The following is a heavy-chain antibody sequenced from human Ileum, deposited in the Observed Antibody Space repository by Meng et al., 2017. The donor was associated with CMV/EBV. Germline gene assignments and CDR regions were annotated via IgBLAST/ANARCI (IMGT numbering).Heavy chain of an antibody. CDR1: GVIVSEQK. CDR3: ARDSMKGGGFDH. V-gene: IGHV3-72*01. J-gene: IGHJ5*02. CDR2: NNKKTNENKK. D-gene: IGHD3-10*01. Sequence: ATGVIVSEQKMDGVREAAGKGVEWVGRNNKKTNENKKKYEEYVQGRFIISRDDSENSLFLQMNSLKTEDAAMYHCARDSMKGGGFDHWGQGTLVTVSS.